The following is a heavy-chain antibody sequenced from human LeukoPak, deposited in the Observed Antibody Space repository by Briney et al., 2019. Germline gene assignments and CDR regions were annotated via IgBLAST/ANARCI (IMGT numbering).Heavy chain of an antibody. J-gene: IGHJ4*02. D-gene: IGHD3-22*01. V-gene: IGHV4-59*12. Sequence: SETLSLTCTVSGGSISSYYWSWIRQPPGKGLEWIGYIYHSGSTYYNPSLKSQVTISVDRSKNQFSLKLSSVTAADTAVYYCARAPYDSSGYYFHFDYWGQGTLVTVSS. CDR3: ARAPYDSSGYYFHFDY. CDR2: IYHSGST. CDR1: GGSISSYY.